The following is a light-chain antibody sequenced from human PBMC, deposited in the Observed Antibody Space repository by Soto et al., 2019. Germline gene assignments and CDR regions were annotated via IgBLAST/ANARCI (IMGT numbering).Light chain of an antibody. V-gene: IGKV3-15*01. J-gene: IGKJ2*01. Sequence: VMTQSPAILSVSPGERATLSCRASQSVSTNVAWYQQIPGQTPRLLIYGASTRATGIPVRFSGSGSGTELTSHIRSLQSEDFEVYYCHQSDDGPYTFGQGTKVEI. CDR1: QSVSTN. CDR3: HQSDDGPYT. CDR2: GAS.